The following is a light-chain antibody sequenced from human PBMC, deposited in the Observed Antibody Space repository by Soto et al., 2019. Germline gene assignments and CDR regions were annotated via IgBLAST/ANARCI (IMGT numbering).Light chain of an antibody. V-gene: IGKV3-20*01. CDR3: QQYGSSPLT. CDR2: GAS. CDR1: ESVSDNY. Sequence: IVLTQSPGTLSLSPLERATLSFMSSESVSDNYLAWYQQRSGQAPRLVIYGASSRASAVPDRFSGSGSGTDFTLTISRLEPEDFAVYYCQQYGSSPLTFGGGTKVDIK. J-gene: IGKJ4*01.